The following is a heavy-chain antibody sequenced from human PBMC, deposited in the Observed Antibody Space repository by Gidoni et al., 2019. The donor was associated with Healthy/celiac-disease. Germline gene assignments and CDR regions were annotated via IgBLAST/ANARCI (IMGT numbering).Heavy chain of an antibody. CDR3: ARDQTTVDGMDV. CDR2: IYSGGST. D-gene: IGHD4-4*01. CDR1: GFTVSSNY. Sequence: EVQLVESGGGLIQPGGSLRLSCAASGFTVSSNYMSWVRQAPGKGLEWVSVIYSGGSTYYADSVKGRFTIARDNSKNTLYLQMNSLRAEDTAVYYCARDQTTVDGMDVWGQGTTVTVSS. J-gene: IGHJ6*02. V-gene: IGHV3-53*01.